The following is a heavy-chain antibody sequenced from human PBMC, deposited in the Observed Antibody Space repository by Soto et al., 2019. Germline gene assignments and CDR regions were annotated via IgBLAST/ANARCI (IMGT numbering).Heavy chain of an antibody. D-gene: IGHD2-15*01. J-gene: IGHJ5*02. CDR3: VTDWGQLSGA. CDR1: GFIFSNNG. Sequence: GGSLRLSCVGSGFIFSNNGMHWVRQTPGKGLEWVAFMSYDGSDTFYADSVKGRFTISRDNAKNSLYLQMNSLRAEDTAVYYCVTDWGQLSGAWGQGILVTVSS. CDR2: MSYDGSDT. V-gene: IGHV3-33*03.